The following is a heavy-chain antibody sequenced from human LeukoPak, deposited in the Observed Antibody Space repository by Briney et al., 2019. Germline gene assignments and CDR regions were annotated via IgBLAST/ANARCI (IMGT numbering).Heavy chain of an antibody. V-gene: IGHV3-30*02. J-gene: IGHJ4*02. CDR2: IRYDGSNK. Sequence: GGSLRLSCAASGFTLRSYAMHWVRQAPGKGLEWVAFIRYDGSNKYYADSVKGRFTISRDNSKNTLYLQMNSLRAEDTAVYYCAKESCSGGSCYYFDYWGQGTLVTVSS. CDR1: GFTLRSYA. CDR3: AKESCSGGSCYYFDY. D-gene: IGHD2-15*01.